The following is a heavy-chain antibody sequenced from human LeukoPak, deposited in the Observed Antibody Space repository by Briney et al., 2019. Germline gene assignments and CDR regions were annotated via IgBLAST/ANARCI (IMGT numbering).Heavy chain of an antibody. J-gene: IGHJ4*02. Sequence: GGSLRLSCAASGFTFSSYGMYWVRQAPGKGLEWVAVISYDGSNKYYADSVKGRFTISGDNSKNTLYLQMNSLRAEDTAVYYCAKIKFGYCSGGSCYSGPWDYWGQGTLVTVSS. V-gene: IGHV3-30*18. CDR3: AKIKFGYCSGGSCYSGPWDY. CDR1: GFTFSSYG. CDR2: ISYDGSNK. D-gene: IGHD2-15*01.